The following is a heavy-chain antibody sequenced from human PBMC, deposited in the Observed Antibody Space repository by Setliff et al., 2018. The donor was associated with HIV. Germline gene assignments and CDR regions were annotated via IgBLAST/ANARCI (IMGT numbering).Heavy chain of an antibody. Sequence: GGSLRLSCAASGFTFSTKYMTWVRQAPGKGLEWVANINQDGSQKYYVDSVKGRFTISRDNAKNSLYLQMNSLRAEDTAVYYCTREGITAGCDYWGQGTLVTVSS. CDR2: INQDGSQK. D-gene: IGHD6-13*01. CDR1: GFTFSTKY. V-gene: IGHV3-7*03. J-gene: IGHJ4*02. CDR3: TREGITAGCDY.